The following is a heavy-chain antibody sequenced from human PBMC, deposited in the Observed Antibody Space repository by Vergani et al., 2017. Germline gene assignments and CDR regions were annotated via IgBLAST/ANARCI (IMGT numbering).Heavy chain of an antibody. CDR2: ISYDGRNQ. CDR3: ARGHRRVGYFDY. V-gene: IGHV3-30*03. CDR1: GFNFNIYG. Sequence: QVHLVESGGGVVQSGRSLRLSCAASGFNFNIYGMHWVRQAPGKGLEWVAIISYDGRNQNYGDSVKGRFTVSRDNSRKTVFLQMNNLRPEDAAIYYCARGHRRVGYFDYWGQGTLVTVSS. D-gene: IGHD1-14*01. J-gene: IGHJ4*02.